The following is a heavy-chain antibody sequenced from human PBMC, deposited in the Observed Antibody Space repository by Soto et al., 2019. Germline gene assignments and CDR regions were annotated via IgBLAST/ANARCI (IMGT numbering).Heavy chain of an antibody. Sequence: GGSLRLSCAASGLTFSSYAVSWVRQAPGKGLEWVSGVSGSGGSTYYADSVKGRFTISRDNSKNTLYLQMNSLRAEDTAVYYCAKASGRRPYYGMDVWGQGTTVTVSS. J-gene: IGHJ6*02. CDR2: VSGSGGST. V-gene: IGHV3-23*01. CDR1: GLTFSSYA. CDR3: AKASGRRPYYGMDV.